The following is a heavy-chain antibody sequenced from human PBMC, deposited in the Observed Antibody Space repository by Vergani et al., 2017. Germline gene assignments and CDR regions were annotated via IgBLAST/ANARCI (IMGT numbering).Heavy chain of an antibody. J-gene: IGHJ2*01. D-gene: IGHD3-9*01. CDR1: GGSISSNNW. CDR2: IYHSGST. CDR3: ARPAHRSGLRYFDWLPHWYFDL. Sequence: QVQLQESGPGLVKPSGTLSLTCAVSGGSISSNNWWSWVRQPPGKGLEWIGEIYHSGSTNYNPSLKSRVTITVDTSKNQFSLKLISVTAADTAVYYFARPAHRSGLRYFDWLPHWYFDLWGRGTLVTVSS. V-gene: IGHV4-4*02.